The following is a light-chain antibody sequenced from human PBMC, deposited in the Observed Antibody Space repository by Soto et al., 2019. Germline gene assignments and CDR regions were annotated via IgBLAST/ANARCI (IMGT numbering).Light chain of an antibody. CDR1: QSISSW. J-gene: IGKJ1*01. Sequence: DIQMTQSPSTLSASVGDRVTITCRASQSISSWLAWYQQKPGKAPKLLIYDASSLESGVPSRFSGSGSGTEFTLTISSLQPDDFATYCCQQYRTWTFGQGTKVEIK. V-gene: IGKV1-5*01. CDR2: DAS. CDR3: QQYRTWT.